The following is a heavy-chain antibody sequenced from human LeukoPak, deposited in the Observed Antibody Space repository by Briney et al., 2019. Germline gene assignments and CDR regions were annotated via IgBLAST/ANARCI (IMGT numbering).Heavy chain of an antibody. CDR3: ARASQNYYGSGSYSY. CDR1: GYTFTSYG. CDR2: ISAYNGNT. V-gene: IGHV1-18*01. D-gene: IGHD3-10*01. Sequence: ASVKVSCKASGYTFTSYGISWVRQAPGQGLEWIGWISAYNGNTNYAQKLQGRVTMTTDTSTSTAYMELRSLRSDDTAVYYCARASQNYYGSGSYSYWGQGTLVTVSS. J-gene: IGHJ4*02.